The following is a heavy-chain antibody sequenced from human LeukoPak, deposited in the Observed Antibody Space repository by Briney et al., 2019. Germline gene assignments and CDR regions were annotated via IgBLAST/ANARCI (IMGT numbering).Heavy chain of an antibody. Sequence: SETLSLTCTVSGGSISSYYWSWIRQPPGKGLEWIGYIYYNGSTNYNPSLKSRVTISVDTSKNQFSLKLSSVTAADTAVYYCATMVVTQAFDIWGQGTMVTVSS. V-gene: IGHV4-59*01. CDR2: IYYNGST. D-gene: IGHD4-23*01. CDR3: ATMVVTQAFDI. J-gene: IGHJ3*02. CDR1: GGSISSYY.